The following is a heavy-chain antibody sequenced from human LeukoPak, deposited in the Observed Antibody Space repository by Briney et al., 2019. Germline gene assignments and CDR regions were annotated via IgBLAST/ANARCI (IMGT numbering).Heavy chain of an antibody. CDR2: INSSGSIT. CDR3: ARATRGGVGASSY. V-gene: IGHV3-11*01. D-gene: IGHD1-26*01. J-gene: IGHJ4*02. Sequence: GGSPRLSCRASGFLFSDYYLSWIRQTPGKGLEWLSYINSSGSITDYADSVKGRFTISRDNAKNSVYLQMTSLRTEDTAVYYCARATRGGVGASSYWGQGTLVTVST. CDR1: GFLFSDYY.